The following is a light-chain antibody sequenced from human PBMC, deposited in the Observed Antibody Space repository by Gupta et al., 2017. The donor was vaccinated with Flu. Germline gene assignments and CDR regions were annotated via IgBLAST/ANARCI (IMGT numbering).Light chain of an antibody. CDR3: SSYTSSSDSV. CDR2: EVS. J-gene: IGLJ3*02. V-gene: IGLV2-14*01. CDR1: SSDVGGYNY. Sequence: QSALTQPASVSGSPGQSITISCTGTSSDVGGYNYVSWYQQHPGKAPKLMIYEVSNRPSGVSNRFSGSKSGNTDSLTISGLQAEDEADYYCSSYTSSSDSVFGGGTKLTVL.